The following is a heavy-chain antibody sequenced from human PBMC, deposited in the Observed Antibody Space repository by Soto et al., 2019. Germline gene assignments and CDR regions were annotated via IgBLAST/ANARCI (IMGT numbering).Heavy chain of an antibody. CDR3: ARVPYGDYRFDY. J-gene: IGHJ4*02. V-gene: IGHV4-59*01. D-gene: IGHD4-17*01. Sequence: QVQLQESGPGLVKPSETLSLTCTVSGGSISSYYWSWIRQPPGKGLEWIGYIYYSGSTNYNPSLMGRVTISVDTSKNQFPLKLSSVTAADTAVYYCARVPYGDYRFDYWGQGTLVTVSS. CDR2: IYYSGST. CDR1: GGSISSYY.